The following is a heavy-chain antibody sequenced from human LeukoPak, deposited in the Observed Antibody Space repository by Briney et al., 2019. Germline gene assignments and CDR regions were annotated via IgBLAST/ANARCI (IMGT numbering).Heavy chain of an antibody. CDR3: ASGSYSK. CDR1: GFTFSSYW. D-gene: IGHD1-26*01. V-gene: IGHV3-74*01. Sequence: PGGSLRLSCAASGFTFSSYWMLWVRQAPGKGLVWVSRIKSDGSSTDYADSVKGRFTISRDNAKNMLYLQMNSLRAEDTAVYYCASGSYSKWGQGTLVTVSS. J-gene: IGHJ4*02. CDR2: IKSDGSST.